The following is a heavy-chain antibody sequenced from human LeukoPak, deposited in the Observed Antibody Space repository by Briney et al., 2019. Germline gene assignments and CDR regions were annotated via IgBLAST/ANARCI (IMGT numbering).Heavy chain of an antibody. V-gene: IGHV1-69*01. D-gene: IGHD4-11*01. Sequence: PGGSLRLSCAASGFTFSSYAISWVRQAPGQGLEWMGGIIPIFGTANYAQKFQGRVTITADESTSTAYMELSSLRSEDTAVYYCARDQGATVTPSYYYGMDVWGQGTTVTVSS. CDR2: IIPIFGTA. CDR3: ARDQGATVTPSYYYGMDV. CDR1: GFTFSSYA. J-gene: IGHJ6*02.